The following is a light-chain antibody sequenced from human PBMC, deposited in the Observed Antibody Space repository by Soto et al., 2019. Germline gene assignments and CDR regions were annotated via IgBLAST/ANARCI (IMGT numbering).Light chain of an antibody. CDR3: QQYNNWPV. CDR1: QSVSSN. J-gene: IGKJ4*01. V-gene: IGKV3-15*01. Sequence: EIVMTQSPATLSVSPGERATLSCRASQSVSSNLAWYQQKPGQAPRLLIYGASTRATGIPARFSGSGSGTEFTLTISSLQSEDFAVYYCQQYNNWPVFGGGNKVEIK. CDR2: GAS.